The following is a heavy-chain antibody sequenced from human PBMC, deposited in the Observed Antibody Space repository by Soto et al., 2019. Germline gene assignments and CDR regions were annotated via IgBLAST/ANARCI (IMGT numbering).Heavy chain of an antibody. CDR3: TRDRRAYCGGDCRPLDY. CDR1: GYSFTSYW. J-gene: IGHJ4*02. Sequence: GESLKISCKGSGYSFTSYWISWFRQAPGKGLEWVGLIRSKAYGGTTDYAASVKGRFTISRDDSKNIAYLQMSSLKTEDTAVYYCTRDRRAYCGGDCRPLDYWGQGTLVTVSS. V-gene: IGHV3-49*03. CDR2: IRSKAYGGTT. D-gene: IGHD2-21*02.